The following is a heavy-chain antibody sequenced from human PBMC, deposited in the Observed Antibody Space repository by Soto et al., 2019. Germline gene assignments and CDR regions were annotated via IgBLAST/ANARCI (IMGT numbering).Heavy chain of an antibody. CDR2: ITSSGSTI. CDR1: GFTFSDYY. J-gene: IGHJ6*02. D-gene: IGHD5-18*01. V-gene: IGHV3-11*01. Sequence: GGSLRLSFAASGFTFSDYYMSWIRQAPGKWLEWVSYITSSGSTIYYADSVKGLFTISRDNAKNSLYLQMNSLRAEDTAVYYCASPGASGYSYGYDYGMDVWGQGTTVPVSS. CDR3: ASPGASGYSYGYDYGMDV.